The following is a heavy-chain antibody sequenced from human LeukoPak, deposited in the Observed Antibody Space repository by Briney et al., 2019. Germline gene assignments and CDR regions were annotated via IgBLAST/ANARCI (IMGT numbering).Heavy chain of an antibody. D-gene: IGHD3-10*01. CDR2: ISTSSSCI. J-gene: IGHJ5*02. Sequence: GGSLRLSCAASGFTFSSYSMNWVRQAPGKGLEWVSSISTSSSCIYYADSVKGRFTISRDNAKNSLYLQMNSLRAEDTAVYYCARDESYLWFGESGGYWFDPWGQGTLVTVSS. CDR3: ARDESYLWFGESGGYWFDP. V-gene: IGHV3-21*01. CDR1: GFTFSSYS.